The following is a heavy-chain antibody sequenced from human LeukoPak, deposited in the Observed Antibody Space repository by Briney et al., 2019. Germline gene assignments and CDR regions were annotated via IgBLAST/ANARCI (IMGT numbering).Heavy chain of an antibody. CDR3: ASGLGVVARTGGDY. D-gene: IGHD5-12*01. CDR1: GGSFSGYY. CDR2: INHSGST. Sequence: SETLSLTCAVYGGSFSGYYWSWIRQPPGKGLEWIGEINHSGSTNYNPSLKSRVTLSVDTSKKQFSLNLTSVTAADTAVYCCASGLGVVARTGGDYWGQGILVTVSS. J-gene: IGHJ4*02. V-gene: IGHV4-34*01.